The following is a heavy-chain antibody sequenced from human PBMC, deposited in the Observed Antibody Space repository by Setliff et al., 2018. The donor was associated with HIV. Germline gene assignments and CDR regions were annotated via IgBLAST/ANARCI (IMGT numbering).Heavy chain of an antibody. D-gene: IGHD6-19*01. CDR1: GFTFSTYW. J-gene: IGHJ4*02. CDR3: AKDQSGIAVAGRDY. V-gene: IGHV3-23*01. CDR2: ISGSGGST. Sequence: PGGSLRLSCAASGFTFSTYWMSWVRQAPGKGLEWVSAISGSGGSTYYADSVKGRFTISRDNSKNTLYLQMNSLRAEDTAVYYCAKDQSGIAVAGRDYWGQGTLVTVSS.